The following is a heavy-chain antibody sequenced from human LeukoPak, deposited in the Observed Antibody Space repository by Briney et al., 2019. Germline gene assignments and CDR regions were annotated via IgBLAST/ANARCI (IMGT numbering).Heavy chain of an antibody. V-gene: IGHV3-48*03. D-gene: IGHD4-17*01. J-gene: IGHJ4*02. Sequence: RGSLRLSCAASGFTFSSYEMNWVRPAPGKGLEWGSYISSSGSTIYYADSVRGRFTIFRDNAKNSLYLQMNSLRAEDTAVYYYARTRSVTPPFAYWGQGTLVTVSS. CDR1: GFTFSSYE. CDR3: ARTRSVTPPFAY. CDR2: ISSSGSTI.